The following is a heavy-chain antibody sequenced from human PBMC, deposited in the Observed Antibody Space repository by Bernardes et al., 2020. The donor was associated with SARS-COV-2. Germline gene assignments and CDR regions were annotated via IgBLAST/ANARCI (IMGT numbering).Heavy chain of an antibody. CDR3: AKGTPIERIDMFRGDRKRSNNFDY. J-gene: IGHJ4*02. V-gene: IGHV4-34*01. D-gene: IGHD3-10*01. Sequence: SETLSLTCAVYGGSFSDYYWNWIRQPPGKGLEWIGEINHSGSTNYNPPLKRRVTISVDTSKNQFSLKLSSVTAADTAMYYCAKGTPIERIDMFRGDRKRSNNFDYWGQGTLVTVSS. CDR2: INHSGST. CDR1: GGSFSDYY.